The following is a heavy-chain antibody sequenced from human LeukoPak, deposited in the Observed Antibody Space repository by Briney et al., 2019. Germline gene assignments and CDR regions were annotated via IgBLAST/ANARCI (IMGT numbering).Heavy chain of an antibody. D-gene: IGHD2-2*02. Sequence: SETLSLTCTVSGGSISSYYWSWIRQPPGKGLEWIGYIYYSGSTNYNPSLKSRVTISVDTSKNQFSLKLSSVTAADTAVYYCARGPYCSSTSCYTNYYYYYYMDVWGKGTTVTVSS. J-gene: IGHJ6*03. CDR1: GGSISSYY. CDR3: ARGPYCSSTSCYTNYYYYYYMDV. V-gene: IGHV4-59*01. CDR2: IYYSGST.